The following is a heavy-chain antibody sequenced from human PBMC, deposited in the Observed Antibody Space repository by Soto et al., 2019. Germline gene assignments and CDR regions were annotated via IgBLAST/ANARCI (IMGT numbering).Heavy chain of an antibody. V-gene: IGHV6-1*01. CDR1: GDSVSSNNAA. D-gene: IGHD1-20*01. CDR2: TYYRSKWYN. CDR3: ARIRINASPF. J-gene: IGHJ4*02. Sequence: QVQLQQSGPGLVKPSQTLSLTCAISGDSVSSNNAAWSWIRQSPSGGLERLGRTYYRSKWYNDYAVTLRSRITINVGRNKTQFSLPMNSVTPEATAVYYYARIRINASPFWGQGTPVTVSS.